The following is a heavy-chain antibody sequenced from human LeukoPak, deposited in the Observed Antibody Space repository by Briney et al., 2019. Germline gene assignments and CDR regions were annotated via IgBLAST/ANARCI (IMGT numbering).Heavy chain of an antibody. CDR3: ARQYSSEFDY. Sequence: GGSLRLSCAASGFTFSRFGMHWVRQAPGKGLEWVALIRYDGSDKYYADSVRGRFTISRDNSKNTFYLQMDSLRTDDTAVYYRARQYSSEFDYWGQGTLVTVSS. J-gene: IGHJ4*02. V-gene: IGHV3-30*02. CDR2: IRYDGSDK. D-gene: IGHD6-19*01. CDR1: GFTFSRFG.